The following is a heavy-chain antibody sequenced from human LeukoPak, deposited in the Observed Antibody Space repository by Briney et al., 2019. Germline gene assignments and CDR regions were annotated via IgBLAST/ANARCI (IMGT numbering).Heavy chain of an antibody. Sequence: GGSLRLSCAASGFTFSSYGMHWGRQAPGKGLEWVAVIWYDGSNKYYADSVKGRFTISRDNSKNTLYLQMNSLRAEDTAVYYCAREITTHASFDYWGQGTLVTVSS. CDR1: GFTFSSYG. CDR3: AREITTHASFDY. J-gene: IGHJ4*02. CDR2: IWYDGSNK. D-gene: IGHD3-3*01. V-gene: IGHV3-33*01.